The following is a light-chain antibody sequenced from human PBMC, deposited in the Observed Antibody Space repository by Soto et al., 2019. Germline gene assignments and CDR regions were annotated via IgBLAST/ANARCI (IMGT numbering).Light chain of an antibody. V-gene: IGKV3-20*01. CDR3: QQYGSAPQIT. Sequence: EIVLTQSPGTLSLSPGERATLSCRASQSVSSSYLAWYQHKPGQAPRLLIYGASSRATGIPDRFSGSGSGTDFTLTISRLEPEDFAVYYCQQYGSAPQITFGGGTTVAIK. CDR2: GAS. CDR1: QSVSSSY. J-gene: IGKJ4*01.